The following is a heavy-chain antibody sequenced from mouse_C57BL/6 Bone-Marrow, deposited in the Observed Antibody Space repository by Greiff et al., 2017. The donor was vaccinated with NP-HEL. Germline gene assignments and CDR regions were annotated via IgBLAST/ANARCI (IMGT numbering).Heavy chain of an antibody. CDR1: GFTFPDYY. V-gene: IGHV7-3*01. J-gene: IGHJ2*01. D-gene: IGHD2-5*01. Sequence: EVKLVESGGGLVQPGGSLSLSCAASGFTFPDYYMSWFRQPPGKALEWLGFIRNNANGYTTAYSASVKGRFTISRDNSQSILYLQMNALRAEDSATYYCARSYYSNPYYFDYWGQGTTLTVSS. CDR3: ARSYYSNPYYFDY. CDR2: IRNNANGYTT.